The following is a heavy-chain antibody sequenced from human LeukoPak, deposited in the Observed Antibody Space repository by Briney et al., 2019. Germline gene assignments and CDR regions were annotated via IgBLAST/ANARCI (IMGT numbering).Heavy chain of an antibody. CDR1: GGSFSGYH. J-gene: IGHJ6*03. CDR3: ARYLAARPGYYYYYMDV. V-gene: IGHV4-34*01. D-gene: IGHD6-6*01. CDR2: INPSGST. Sequence: PSETLSLACAVYGGSFSGYHWTWPRQSPGKGLEWIGDINPSGSTYYNPSLKSRVTISVDTSKNQFSLKLSSVTAAVTAVYYCARYLAARPGYYYYYMDVWGKGTTVTVSS.